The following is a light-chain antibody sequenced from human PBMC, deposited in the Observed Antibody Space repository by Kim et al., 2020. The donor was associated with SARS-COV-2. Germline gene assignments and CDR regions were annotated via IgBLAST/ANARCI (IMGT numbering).Light chain of an antibody. CDR3: QHYSRSFRYT. CDR2: EAC. V-gene: IGKV1-5*01. CDR1: RIISSD. J-gene: IGKJ2*01. Sequence: GDRVTINCWGSRIISSDLAWYKLKRGKAPKRLIYEACNLQTGVPSRFSGGGSGTEFTLASRSLQPDDFATYYGQHYSRSFRYTFGQGTKLEI.